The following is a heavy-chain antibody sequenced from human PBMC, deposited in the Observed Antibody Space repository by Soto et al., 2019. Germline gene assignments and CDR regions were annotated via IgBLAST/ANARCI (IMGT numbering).Heavy chain of an antibody. Sequence: GGSLRLSCAASGFTFSSYWMSWVRQAPGKGLEWVANIKQDGSEKYYVDSVKGRFTISRDNAKNSLYLQMNSLRVEDTAVYYCARLYPGSGWPYNYYGMDVWGQGTTVTVSS. V-gene: IGHV3-7*01. J-gene: IGHJ6*02. D-gene: IGHD6-19*01. CDR3: ARLYPGSGWPYNYYGMDV. CDR1: GFTFSSYW. CDR2: IKQDGSEK.